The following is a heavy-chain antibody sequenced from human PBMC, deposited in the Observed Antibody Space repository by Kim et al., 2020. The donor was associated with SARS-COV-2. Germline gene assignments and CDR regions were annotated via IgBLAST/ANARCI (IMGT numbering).Heavy chain of an antibody. V-gene: IGHV3-33*01. CDR1: GFTFSSYG. CDR3: ARDDARFGESTNQDY. CDR2: IWYDGSNK. J-gene: IGHJ4*02. Sequence: GGSLRLSCAASGFTFSSYGMHWVRQAPGKGLEWVAVIWYDGSNKYYADSVKGRFTISRDNSKNTLYLQMNSLRAEDTAVYYCARDDARFGESTNQDYWGQGTLVTVSS. D-gene: IGHD3-10*01.